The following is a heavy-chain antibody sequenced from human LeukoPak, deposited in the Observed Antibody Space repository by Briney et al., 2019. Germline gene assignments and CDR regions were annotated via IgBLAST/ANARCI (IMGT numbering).Heavy chain of an antibody. CDR1: GFTFSSYG. Sequence: HGGSLRLSCAASGFTFSSYGMHWVRQAPGKGLEWVAVIWYDGSNKYYADSVKGRFTISRDNSKNTLYLQMNSLRAEDTAVYYCAREKFLAAAGTRGSWFDPWGQGTLVTVSS. CDR3: AREKFLAAAGTRGSWFDP. D-gene: IGHD6-13*01. J-gene: IGHJ5*02. CDR2: IWYDGSNK. V-gene: IGHV3-33*01.